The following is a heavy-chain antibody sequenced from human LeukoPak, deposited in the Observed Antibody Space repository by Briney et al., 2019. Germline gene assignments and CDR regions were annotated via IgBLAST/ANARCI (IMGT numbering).Heavy chain of an antibody. V-gene: IGHV1-2*02. CDR3: ARDRSRYFDL. CDR2: INPNGGGT. J-gene: IGHJ2*01. Sequence: ASVKVSCKASGYTFSGFYMHWVRQAAGQGLEWMGWINPNGGGTDYAQKFQGRVTMTRDTSITTVYMELNRLTSDDTAVYYCARDRSRYFDLWGRGTLVTVSS. CDR1: GYTFSGFY.